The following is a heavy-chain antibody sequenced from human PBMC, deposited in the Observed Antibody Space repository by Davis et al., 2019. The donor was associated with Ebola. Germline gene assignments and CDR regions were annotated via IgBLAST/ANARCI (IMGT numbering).Heavy chain of an antibody. J-gene: IGHJ5*02. V-gene: IGHV1-18*01. CDR1: GYTFTSYG. CDR2: ISTYSEST. Sequence: AASVKVSCKPSGYTFTSYGISWVRQAPGQGLEWMGWISTYSESTNYAQKFQDRVTMTTDTSTETAYMELRSLRSDDTAVYYCVKDWEQCNGSSCRTRDRNFFDPWGQGTLVTVSS. D-gene: IGHD1/OR15-1a*01. CDR3: VKDWEQCNGSSCRTRDRNFFDP.